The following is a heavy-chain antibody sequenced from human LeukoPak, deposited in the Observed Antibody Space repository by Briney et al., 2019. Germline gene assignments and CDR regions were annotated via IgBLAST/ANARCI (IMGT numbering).Heavy chain of an antibody. Sequence: SLRLSCAASGFTFSSYAMHWVRQAPGKGLEWVAVISYDGSNKYYADSVKGRFTISRDNSKNTLYLQMNSLRAEDTAVYYCARERQLVLGYFDYWGQGTLVTVSS. CDR3: ARERQLVLGYFDY. V-gene: IGHV3-30*04. J-gene: IGHJ4*02. CDR1: GFTFSSYA. D-gene: IGHD6-6*01. CDR2: ISYDGSNK.